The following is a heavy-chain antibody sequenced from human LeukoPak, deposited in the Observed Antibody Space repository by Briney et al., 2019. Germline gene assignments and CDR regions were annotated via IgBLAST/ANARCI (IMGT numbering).Heavy chain of an antibody. D-gene: IGHD5-18*01. J-gene: IGHJ4*02. CDR1: GFTFSSYW. V-gene: IGHV3-7*05. CDR3: ARDRGYSYGTSDY. CDR2: IKQDGSEK. Sequence: GGFLRLSCAASGFTFSSYWMSWVRHAPGKGLEWVANIKQDGSEKYYVDSVKGRFTISRENAKNSLFLQMNSLRAEDSAVYYCARDRGYSYGTSDYWGQGTLVTVSS.